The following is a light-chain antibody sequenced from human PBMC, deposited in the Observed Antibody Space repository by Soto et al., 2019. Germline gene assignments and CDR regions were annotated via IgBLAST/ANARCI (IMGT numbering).Light chain of an antibody. CDR1: QSLTNNY. CDR3: QQYGSSGT. J-gene: IGKJ1*01. V-gene: IGKV3-20*01. CDR2: GAS. Sequence: ILLTQSPATLSLSPGERATLSCRASQSLTNNYSAWYQQKPGRALSLLIDGASNRATGIPDRLSGSGSGTDFTLTISRLEPEDSAVYYCQQYGSSGTFGQGTKVDIK.